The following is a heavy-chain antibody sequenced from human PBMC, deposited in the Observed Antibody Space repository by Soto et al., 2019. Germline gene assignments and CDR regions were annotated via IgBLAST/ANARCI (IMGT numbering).Heavy chain of an antibody. V-gene: IGHV4-39*01. CDR2: IYYSGHT. D-gene: IGHD5-12*01. CDR3: ARYPAATILDP. J-gene: IGHJ5*02. CDR1: GGSITSSSYY. Sequence: QLQLPESGPGLVKPSETLSLTCTVSGGSITSSSYYWGWIRQPPGKGLEWIGSIYYSGHTYHNPSLKSRVSISADTSKNQFSLKLSLVTAADTAVYYCARYPAATILDPWGQGTLVTVSS.